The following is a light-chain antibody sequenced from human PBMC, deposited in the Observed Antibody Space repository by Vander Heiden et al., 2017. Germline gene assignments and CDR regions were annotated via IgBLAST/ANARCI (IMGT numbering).Light chain of an antibody. CDR3: AAWDDSLSGRV. J-gene: IGLJ3*02. Sequence: QSVLTQPPSASGPPGQRVTISCSGSSSHIGSNYVYWYQPLPGTAPKLLIDSNNQRPSGVPDRFSGSKSGTSASLAISGLRSEDEADYYCAAWDDSLSGRVFGGGTKLTVL. CDR1: SSHIGSNY. V-gene: IGLV1-47*02. CDR2: SNN.